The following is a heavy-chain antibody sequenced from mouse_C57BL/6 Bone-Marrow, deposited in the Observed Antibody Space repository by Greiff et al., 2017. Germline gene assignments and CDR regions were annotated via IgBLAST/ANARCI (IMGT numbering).Heavy chain of an antibody. CDR2: IYWDDDK. CDR1: GFSLSTSGMG. D-gene: IGHD2-3*01. Sequence: ESGPGILQSSQTLSLTCSFSGFSLSTSGMGVSWIRQPPGKGLEWLAHIYWDDDKRYKPSLKSGPTISKDTSRNQVILKITSVVTADTATYYCSRRDDGYYGYFDYWGQGTTLTVSS. V-gene: IGHV8-12*01. CDR3: SRRDDGYYGYFDY. J-gene: IGHJ2*01.